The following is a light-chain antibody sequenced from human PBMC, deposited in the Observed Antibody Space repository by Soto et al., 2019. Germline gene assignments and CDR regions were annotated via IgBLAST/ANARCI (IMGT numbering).Light chain of an antibody. CDR1: QTISSW. Sequence: DIQMTQSPSTLSGSVGDRVTITCRASQTISSWLAWYQRKPGKAPKLLIYAASSLQSGVPSRFSGSGSGTDFTLTISSLQPEDFATYYCQQSYSTPFTFGQGTRLEIK. V-gene: IGKV1-39*01. CDR3: QQSYSTPFT. J-gene: IGKJ5*01. CDR2: AAS.